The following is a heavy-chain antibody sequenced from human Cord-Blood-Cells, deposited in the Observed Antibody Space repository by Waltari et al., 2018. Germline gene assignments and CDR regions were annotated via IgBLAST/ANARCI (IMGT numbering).Heavy chain of an antibody. CDR3: ARDFRTMYSSSSYFDY. V-gene: IGHV3-48*02. D-gene: IGHD6-6*01. CDR1: GFTFSSYS. CDR2: ISSSSSTI. J-gene: IGHJ4*02. Sequence: EVQLVESGGGLVQPGGSLRLSCAASGFTFSSYSMNWVRQAPGKGLEWVSYISSSSSTIYYADSVKGRFTISRDNAKNSLYLQMNSLRDEDTAVYYCARDFRTMYSSSSYFDYWGQGTLVTVSS.